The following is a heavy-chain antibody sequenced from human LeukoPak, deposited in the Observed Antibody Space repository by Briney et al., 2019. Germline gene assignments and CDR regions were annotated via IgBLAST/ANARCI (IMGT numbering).Heavy chain of an antibody. D-gene: IGHD6-13*01. CDR2: IYYSGST. CDR1: GGSISSHY. J-gene: IGHJ5*02. Sequence: SETLSLTCTVSGGSISSHYWSWIRQPPRKGLEWIGYIYYSGSTNYNPSLKSRVTISVDTSKNQFSLKLSSVTAADTAVYYCARSYSSRNWFDPWGQGTLVTVSS. V-gene: IGHV4-59*11. CDR3: ARSYSSRNWFDP.